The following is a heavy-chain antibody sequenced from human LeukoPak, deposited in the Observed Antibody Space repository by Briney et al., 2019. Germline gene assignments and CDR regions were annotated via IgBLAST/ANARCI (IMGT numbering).Heavy chain of an antibody. Sequence: GESLKISCKGSGYSFTSYWISWVRQMPGKGLEWMGRIDPSDSYTNYRPSFQGHVTISADKSISTAYLQWSSLKASDTAMCYCARHYYDTSSGMDVWGQGTTVTVSS. CDR3: ARHYYDTSSGMDV. CDR2: IDPSDSYT. CDR1: GYSFTSYW. D-gene: IGHD3-22*01. V-gene: IGHV5-10-1*01. J-gene: IGHJ6*02.